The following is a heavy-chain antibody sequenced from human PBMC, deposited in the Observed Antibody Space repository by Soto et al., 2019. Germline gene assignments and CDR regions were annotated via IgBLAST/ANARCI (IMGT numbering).Heavy chain of an antibody. CDR2: IIPIFGTP. V-gene: IGHV1-69*06. Sequence: SVKVSCKASGGTFSSYGISWVRQAPGQGLEWMGGIIPIFGTPNYAQKFQGRVTITADKSTSTAYMELSSLRSEDTAVYYCACPAVVISPSFDYWGQGTRVTVSS. J-gene: IGHJ4*02. CDR1: GGTFSSYG. CDR3: ACPAVVISPSFDY. D-gene: IGHD2-21*01.